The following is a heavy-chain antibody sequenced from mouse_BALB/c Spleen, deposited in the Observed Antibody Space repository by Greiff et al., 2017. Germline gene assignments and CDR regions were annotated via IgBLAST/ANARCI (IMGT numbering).Heavy chain of an antibody. CDR1: GFNIKDTY. CDR3: ARGGYGSRYAMDY. Sequence: VQLQQSGAELVKPGASVKLSCTASGFNIKDTYMHWVKQRPEQGLEWIGRIDPANGNTKYDPKFQGKATITADTSSNTAYLQLSSLTSEDTAVYYCARGGYGSRYAMDYWGQGTSVTVSS. D-gene: IGHD1-1*01. V-gene: IGHV14-3*02. J-gene: IGHJ4*01. CDR2: IDPANGNT.